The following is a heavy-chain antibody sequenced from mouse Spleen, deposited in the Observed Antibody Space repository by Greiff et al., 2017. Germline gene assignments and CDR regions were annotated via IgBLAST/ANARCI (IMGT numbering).Heavy chain of an antibody. Sequence: EVQLVESGGGLVQPGGSLKLSCATSGFTFSDYYMYWVRQTPEKRLEWVAYISNGGGSTYYPDTVKGRFTISRDNAKNTLYLQMSRLKSEDTAMYYCARWLRGYFDYWGQGTTLTVSS. D-gene: IGHD2-2*01. V-gene: IGHV5-12*02. CDR3: ARWLRGYFDY. J-gene: IGHJ2*01. CDR1: GFTFSDYY. CDR2: ISNGGGST.